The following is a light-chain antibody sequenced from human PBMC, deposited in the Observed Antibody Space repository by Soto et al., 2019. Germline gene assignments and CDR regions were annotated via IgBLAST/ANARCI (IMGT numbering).Light chain of an antibody. CDR3: QQCGSSPIN. CDR2: GAS. V-gene: IGKV3-20*01. CDR1: QSVSSY. J-gene: IGKJ5*01. Sequence: EIVLTQAPGTLSLSPGERATLSCRASQSVSSYIASYQQKPGQAPRLLIYGASSRATGIPDRFSGSGSGTDFTLTISRLEPEDFAVYYCQQCGSSPINFGQGTRLEIK.